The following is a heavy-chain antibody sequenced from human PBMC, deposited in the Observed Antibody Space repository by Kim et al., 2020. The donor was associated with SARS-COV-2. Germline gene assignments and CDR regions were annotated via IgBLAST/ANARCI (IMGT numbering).Heavy chain of an antibody. CDR2: ISYDGSNK. D-gene: IGHD3-9*01. CDR3: AKALTGARLRYWDPYYY. J-gene: IGHJ6*01. CDR1: GFTFSSYG. V-gene: IGHV3-30*18. Sequence: GGSLRLSCAASGFTFSSYGMHWVRQAPGKGLEWVAVISYDGSNKYYADSVKGRFTISRDNSKNTLYLQMNSLRAEDTAVYYCAKALTGARLRYWDPYYY.